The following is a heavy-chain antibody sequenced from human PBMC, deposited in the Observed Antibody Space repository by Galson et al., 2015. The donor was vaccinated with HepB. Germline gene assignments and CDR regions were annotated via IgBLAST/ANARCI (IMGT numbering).Heavy chain of an antibody. J-gene: IGHJ4*02. CDR2: INPNSGGT. V-gene: IGHV1-2*06. CDR1: GYTFTGQY. CDR3: ARDRGYCGRGSCSDF. Sequence: SVKVSCKASGYTFTGQYMHWVRQAPGQGLEWMGRINPNSGGTNYAQKFQGRVTMTRDTSITTAYMELTRLTSDDTAVYYCARDRGYCGRGSCSDFWGQGTLVTVSS. D-gene: IGHD2-15*01.